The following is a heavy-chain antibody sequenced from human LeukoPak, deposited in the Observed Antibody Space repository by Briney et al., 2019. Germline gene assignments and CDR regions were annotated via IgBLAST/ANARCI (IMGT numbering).Heavy chain of an antibody. CDR3: TTDCLAMFRCGEFDY. D-gene: IGHD3-10*02. Sequence: GGSLRLSCAASGFTFSNAWMSWVRQAPGKGLEWVGRIKSKTDGGTTDYAAPVKGRFTISRDDSKNTLYLQMNSLKTEDTAVYYCTTDCLAMFRCGEFDYWGQGTLVTVSS. CDR2: IKSKTDGGTT. V-gene: IGHV3-15*01. J-gene: IGHJ4*02. CDR1: GFTFSNAW.